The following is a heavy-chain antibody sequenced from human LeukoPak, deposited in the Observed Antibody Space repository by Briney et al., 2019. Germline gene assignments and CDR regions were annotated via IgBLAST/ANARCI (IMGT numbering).Heavy chain of an antibody. D-gene: IGHD3-16*02. CDR1: GYTFTDYY. Sequence: ASVKVSCKASGYTFTDYYMHWVRQAPGQGLEWMGWINTNSGGTNYAQKFQGRVSMTRDTSISTAYMEPSRLRSDDTAGYYCARVEVGDYVWGSYRLWGQGTLVSVPS. CDR3: ARVEVGDYVWGSYRL. V-gene: IGHV1-2*02. J-gene: IGHJ4*02. CDR2: INTNSGGT.